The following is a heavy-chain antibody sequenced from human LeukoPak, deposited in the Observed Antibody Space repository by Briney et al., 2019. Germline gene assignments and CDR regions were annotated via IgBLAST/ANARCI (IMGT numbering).Heavy chain of an antibody. V-gene: IGHV1-18*01. D-gene: IGHD3-16*01. Sequence: ASVKVSCKASGYTFTSYGISWVRQAPGQGLEWMGWISAYNGNTNYAQKLQGRVTMTTDTSTSTAYMELSSLRSEDTAVYYCASEGRPYYSTSGSHVYMAYSYIDVWGKGTTVIVSS. J-gene: IGHJ6*03. CDR1: GYTFTSYG. CDR2: ISAYNGNT. CDR3: ASEGRPYYSTSGSHVYMAYSYIDV.